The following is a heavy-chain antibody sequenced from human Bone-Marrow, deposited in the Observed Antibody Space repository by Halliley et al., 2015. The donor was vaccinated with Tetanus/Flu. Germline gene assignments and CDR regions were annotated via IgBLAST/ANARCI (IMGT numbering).Heavy chain of an antibody. Sequence: QVQLVQSGAEVKKPGASVSVSCKASGYTFTAYYIHWVRQAPGQGLEWMGISDPSGGNTRSAPKFQGRFTMTTESSTSTVYMQLSNLISEDTGVYYCARGHYISMIISYWGQGALVTVSS. V-gene: IGHV1-46*01. CDR2: SDPSGGNT. CDR1: GYTFTAYY. CDR3: ARGHYISMIISY. D-gene: IGHD3-22*01. J-gene: IGHJ4*02.